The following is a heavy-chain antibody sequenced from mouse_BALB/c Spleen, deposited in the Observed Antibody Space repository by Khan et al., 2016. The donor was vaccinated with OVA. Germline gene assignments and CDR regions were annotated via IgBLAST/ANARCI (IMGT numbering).Heavy chain of an antibody. D-gene: IGHD2-10*01. CDR3: ARGPYFGNYFAMDY. CDR1: GFSLTGYG. J-gene: IGHJ4*01. CDR2: IWGGGIT. V-gene: IGHV2-6-7*01. Sequence: QVQLKQSGPGLVAPSQSLSITCTVSGFSLTGYGVNWVRQPPGKGLEWLGVIWGGGITDYNSALKSRLSISKDNSKSQVFLKMNSLQTDDTARYYCARGPYFGNYFAMDYWGQGTSVTVSS.